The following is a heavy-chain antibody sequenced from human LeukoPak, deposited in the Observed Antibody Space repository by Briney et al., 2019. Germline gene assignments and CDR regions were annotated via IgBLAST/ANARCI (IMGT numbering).Heavy chain of an antibody. J-gene: IGHJ4*02. Sequence: GGSLRLSCAASRFTFSSYSMNWVRQAPGKGLEWVSYISSDSSAIYYADSVKGRFTISRDNAMNSLYLQMNSLRDEDTAVYYCATDSSGYYRSRIDYWGQGTLVTVSS. V-gene: IGHV3-48*02. CDR2: ISSDSSAI. CDR1: RFTFSSYS. D-gene: IGHD3-22*01. CDR3: ATDSSGYYRSRIDY.